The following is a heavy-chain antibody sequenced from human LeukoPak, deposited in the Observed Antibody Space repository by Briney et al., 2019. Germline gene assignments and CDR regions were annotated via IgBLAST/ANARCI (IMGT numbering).Heavy chain of an antibody. V-gene: IGHV1-2*02. J-gene: IGHJ4*02. CDR1: GYTFTGYY. Sequence: ASVKVSCNASGYTFTGYYMHWVRQAPGQGLEWMGWINPNSGGTNYAQKFQGRVTMTRDTSISTAYMELSRLRSDDTAVYYCARVAYDSSGYYTIDYWGQGTLVTVSS. CDR2: INPNSGGT. D-gene: IGHD3-22*01. CDR3: ARVAYDSSGYYTIDY.